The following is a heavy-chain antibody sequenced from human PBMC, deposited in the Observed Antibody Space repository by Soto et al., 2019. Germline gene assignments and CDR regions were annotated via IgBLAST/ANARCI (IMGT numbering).Heavy chain of an antibody. CDR2: IDTSSRYM. V-gene: IGHV3-21*04. Sequence: GGSLRLSCAASGFSFSSFTITWVRQAPGKGLEWVSSIDTSSRYMFYADSVTGRFTISRDNAKKSVYLQMNSLRAEDTAVYYCARCEDLFTMVRGVTERPFDYWGQGTLVTVSS. CDR1: GFSFSSFT. CDR3: ARCEDLFTMVRGVTERPFDY. D-gene: IGHD3-10*01. J-gene: IGHJ4*02.